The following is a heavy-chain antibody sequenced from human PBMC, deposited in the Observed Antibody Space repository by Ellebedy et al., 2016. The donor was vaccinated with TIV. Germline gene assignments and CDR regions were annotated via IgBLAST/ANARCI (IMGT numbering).Heavy chain of an antibody. V-gene: IGHV3-7*01. CDR2: IKEDGSAI. J-gene: IGHJ4*02. CDR3: ARDKLQNAVAGSNFDY. Sequence: GGSLRLSXVASGFTFSNYWMHWVRQAPGKGLDWVANIKEDGSAIYYVDSVKGRFTISRDNAKNSLFLQMNSLRAEDTAVYYCARDKLQNAVAGSNFDYWGQGALVTVSS. CDR1: GFTFSNYW. D-gene: IGHD6-19*01.